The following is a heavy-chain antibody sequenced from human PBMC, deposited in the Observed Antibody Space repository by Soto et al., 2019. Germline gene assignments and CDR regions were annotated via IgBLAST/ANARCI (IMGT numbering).Heavy chain of an antibody. D-gene: IGHD6-25*01. CDR1: GFTFSTYA. J-gene: IGHJ4*02. CDR2: ISYDGSSK. V-gene: IGHV3-30-3*01. Sequence: QEQLVESGGGVVQPGRSLRLSCAASGFTFSTYAMHLVRQAPGKGLEWVAIISYDGSSKFYADSVKGRFTISRDNSKNTLYLQMNSLRDEDTAMYYCAREVGAIAAAGVGGYWGQGTLVTVSS. CDR3: AREVGAIAAAGVGGY.